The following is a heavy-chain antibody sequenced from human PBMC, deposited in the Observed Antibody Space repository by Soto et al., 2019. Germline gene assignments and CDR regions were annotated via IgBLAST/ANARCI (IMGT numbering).Heavy chain of an antibody. V-gene: IGHV4-39*01. CDR2: VYYTRTP. CDR3: VRLSYCFTDGWILDS. Sequence: QLHLQESGPRLLKPSETLSLTCTVSGVSITTTTHYWAWIRQPPGKRLEWIGSVYYTRTPYSAASLTSRLTVSVDTSKNQFSLHVNSVTAADTALYNCVRLSYCFTDGWILDSWGQGILVSVSS. D-gene: IGHD2-2*03. J-gene: IGHJ5*01. CDR1: GVSITTTTHY.